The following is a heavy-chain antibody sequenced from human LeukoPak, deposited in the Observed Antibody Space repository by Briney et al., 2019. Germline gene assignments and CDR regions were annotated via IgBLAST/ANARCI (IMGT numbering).Heavy chain of an antibody. CDR2: INYSGST. V-gene: IGHV4-59*01. CDR3: ARQRGNSNYDLFDY. CDR1: GGSISSYY. J-gene: IGHJ4*02. D-gene: IGHD4-11*01. Sequence: SETLSLTCTVSGGSISSYYWSWIRQPPGKGLEWIGYINYSGSTNYNPSLKSRVTISVDTSKNQFSLKLSSVTAADTAVYYCARQRGNSNYDLFDYWGQGTLVTVSS.